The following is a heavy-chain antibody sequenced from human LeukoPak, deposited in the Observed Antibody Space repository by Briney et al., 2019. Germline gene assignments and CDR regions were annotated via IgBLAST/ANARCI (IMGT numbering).Heavy chain of an antibody. D-gene: IGHD3-10*01. Sequence: PSETLSLTCTVSGGSVSSGDYYWGWIRQPPEKGLEWIGSIYFSGSTYYNPSLKSRLTISSDTSKNQFFLKMRSATAADTAVYYCARVGYYGSGTYYMDYWGQGTLVTVSS. CDR2: IYFSGST. CDR3: ARVGYYGSGTYYMDY. J-gene: IGHJ4*02. V-gene: IGHV4-30-4*08. CDR1: GGSVSSGDYY.